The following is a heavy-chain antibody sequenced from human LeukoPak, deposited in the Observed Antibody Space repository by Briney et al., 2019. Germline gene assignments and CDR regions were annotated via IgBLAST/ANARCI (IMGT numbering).Heavy chain of an antibody. V-gene: IGHV1-8*01. CDR2: MNPNSGNT. CDR3: ARVAALRKARTWLVYGMDV. CDR1: GYTFTSYD. J-gene: IGHJ6*02. Sequence: GASVKVSCKASGYTFTSYDINWVRQATGQGLEWMGWMNPNSGNTGYAQKFQGRVTMTRNTSISTAYMELSSLRSEDTAVYYCARVAALRKARTWLVYGMDVWGQGTTVTVSS. D-gene: IGHD6-19*01.